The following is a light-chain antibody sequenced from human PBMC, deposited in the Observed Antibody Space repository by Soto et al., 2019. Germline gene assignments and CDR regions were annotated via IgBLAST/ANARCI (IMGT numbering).Light chain of an antibody. CDR3: HQYNNWLWT. V-gene: IGKV3-15*01. Sequence: EIVMTQSPGTLSVSPGERVTLSCRASQSVDSNLAWYSQRPGQAPRLPISGASTRATGIPARFSGSGSGTEFTLTISGLQSEDFAVYFCHQYNNWLWTFGQGTRVEIK. CDR1: QSVDSN. J-gene: IGKJ1*01. CDR2: GAS.